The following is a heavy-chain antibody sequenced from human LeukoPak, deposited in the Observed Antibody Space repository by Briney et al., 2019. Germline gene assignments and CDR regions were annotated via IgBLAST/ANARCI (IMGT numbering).Heavy chain of an antibody. CDR1: GYTFTGYY. D-gene: IGHD4-17*01. J-gene: IGHJ6*02. Sequence: ASVKVSCKASGYTFTGYYMHWVRQAPGQGLEWMGWINPNSGGTNYAQKFQGRVTMTRDTSISTAYMELSSLRSDDTAVYYCARDQTTVTTTSHYFYGMDVWGQGTTVTVSS. V-gene: IGHV1-2*02. CDR3: ARDQTTVTTTSHYFYGMDV. CDR2: INPNSGGT.